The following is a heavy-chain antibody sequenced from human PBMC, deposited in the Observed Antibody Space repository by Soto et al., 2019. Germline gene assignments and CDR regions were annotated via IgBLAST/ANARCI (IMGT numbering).Heavy chain of an antibody. V-gene: IGHV3-30*18. Sequence: PGGSLRLSCAASGFTFSSYGMHWVRQAPGKGLEWVAVISYDGSNKYYADSVKGRFTISRDNSKNTLYLQMNSLRAEDTAVYYCAKEIGPDYYDSSGYSPMDVWGQGTTVTVYS. D-gene: IGHD3-22*01. J-gene: IGHJ6*02. CDR1: GFTFSSYG. CDR2: ISYDGSNK. CDR3: AKEIGPDYYDSSGYSPMDV.